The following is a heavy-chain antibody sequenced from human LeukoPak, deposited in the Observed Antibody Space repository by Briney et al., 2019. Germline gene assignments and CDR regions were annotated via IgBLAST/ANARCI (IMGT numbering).Heavy chain of an antibody. V-gene: IGHV3-15*01. Sequence: GGSLRLSCAASGFPFSNAWMSWVRQAPGKGLEWVGRIKSKTDGGTTDYAAPVKGRFTISRDDSKNTLYLQMNSLKTEDTAVYYCTTSSGYDGFDPWGQGTLVTVSS. CDR3: TTSSGYDGFDP. CDR2: IKSKTDGGTT. D-gene: IGHD5-12*01. CDR1: GFPFSNAW. J-gene: IGHJ5*02.